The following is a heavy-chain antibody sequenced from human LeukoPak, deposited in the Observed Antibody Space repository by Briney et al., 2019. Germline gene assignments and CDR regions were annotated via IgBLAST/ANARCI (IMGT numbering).Heavy chain of an antibody. Sequence: GGSLRPSCAASGFTFSSYAMSWVRQAPGKGLEWVSAISGSGDSTYYADSVKGRFTISRDNSKNTLYLQMNSLRAEDTAVYYCAKDRGNYSPVRFDPWGQGTLVTVSS. J-gene: IGHJ5*02. D-gene: IGHD3-16*01. CDR1: GFTFSSYA. CDR3: AKDRGNYSPVRFDP. V-gene: IGHV3-23*01. CDR2: ISGSGDST.